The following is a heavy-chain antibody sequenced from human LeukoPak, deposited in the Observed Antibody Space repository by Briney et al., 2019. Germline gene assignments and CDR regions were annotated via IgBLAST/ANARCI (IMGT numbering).Heavy chain of an antibody. V-gene: IGHV3-23*01. J-gene: IGHJ2*01. CDR2: SGGDGGST. CDR3: AKALNYWYFDL. CDR1: GFIFSQFW. Sequence: PGGSLRLSCAGSGFIFSQFWMQWVRQVPGKGLEWVSASGGDGGSTYADSVKGRFTISRDNSKNTLYLQMNSLRAEDTATYYCAKALNYWYFDLWGRGNLVTVSS.